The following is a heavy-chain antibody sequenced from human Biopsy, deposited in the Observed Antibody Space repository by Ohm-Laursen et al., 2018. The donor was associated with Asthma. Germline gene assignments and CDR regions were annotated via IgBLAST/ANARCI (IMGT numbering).Heavy chain of an antibody. CDR3: AREPINVLTGEFDYGMDV. CDR2: IMSVEGGTPNGDT. Sequence: ASVTLSCKASGFTINNNVFHWVRQAPGQGLEWLGLIMSVEGGTPNGDTRYSDNFQGRVPISRDTSANTINLELTRLTTEDTAVFYCAREPINVLTGEFDYGMDVWGQGTSVIVSS. D-gene: IGHD3-9*01. CDR1: GFTINNNV. J-gene: IGHJ6*02. V-gene: IGHV1-3*01.